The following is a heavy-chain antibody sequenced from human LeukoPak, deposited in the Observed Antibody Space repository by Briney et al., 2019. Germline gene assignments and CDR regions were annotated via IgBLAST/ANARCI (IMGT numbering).Heavy chain of an antibody. CDR1: GGSISSGGYY. V-gene: IGHV4-31*03. CDR2: IYYSGST. D-gene: IGHD3-10*01. Sequence: SQTLSLTCTVSGGSISSGGYYWSWIRQHPGKGLEWIGYIYYSGSTYYNPSLKSRVTMSVDTSKNQFSLKLSSVTAADTAVYYCARDLPAYGSARWFDPWGQGTLVTVSS. CDR3: ARDLPAYGSARWFDP. J-gene: IGHJ5*02.